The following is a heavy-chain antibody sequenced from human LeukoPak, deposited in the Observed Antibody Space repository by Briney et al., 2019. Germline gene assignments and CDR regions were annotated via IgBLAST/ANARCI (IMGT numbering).Heavy chain of an antibody. D-gene: IGHD1-20*01. J-gene: IGHJ5*02. CDR1: GGSISIYY. V-gene: IGHV4-59*01. CDR2: IYNSGGT. Sequence: SETLSLTCTVAGGSISIYYWSWIRQPPGKGLEWIGNIYNSGGTNYNPSLKSRVTTSVDTSKNQFSLKLTSVTAADTAVYYCARYRGNWNGGFDPWGQGTLVTVSS. CDR3: ARYRGNWNGGFDP.